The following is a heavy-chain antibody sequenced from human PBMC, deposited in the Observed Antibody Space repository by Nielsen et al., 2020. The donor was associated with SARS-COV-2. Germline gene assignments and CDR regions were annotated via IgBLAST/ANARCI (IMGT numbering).Heavy chain of an antibody. CDR3: ARRQYYDSSGYPY. CDR1: GHSFTNHW. Sequence: GESLKISCKDSGHSFTNHWVAWVRQMPGKGLEWMGIIYPVDSDTRYSPSFQGQVTISADKSITTAYLQWSSLKASDTAMYYCARRQYYDSSGYPYWGQGTLVNVSS. D-gene: IGHD3-22*01. CDR2: IYPVDSDT. J-gene: IGHJ4*02. V-gene: IGHV5-51*01.